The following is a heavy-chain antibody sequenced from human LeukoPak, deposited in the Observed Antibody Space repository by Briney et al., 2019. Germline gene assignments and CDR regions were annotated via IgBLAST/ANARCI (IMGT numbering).Heavy chain of an antibody. V-gene: IGHV1-46*01. CDR1: GYTFSSYE. J-gene: IGHJ3*02. D-gene: IGHD5-24*01. CDR3: ARVRDGYNDAFDI. Sequence: ASVKVSCKASGYTFSSYEINWVRQAPGQGLEWMGINSPSGSGTTYAQKFQGRVTMTRDTSTSTVYMELSSLRSEDTAVYYCARVRDGYNDAFDIWGQGTMVTVSS. CDR2: NSPSGSGT.